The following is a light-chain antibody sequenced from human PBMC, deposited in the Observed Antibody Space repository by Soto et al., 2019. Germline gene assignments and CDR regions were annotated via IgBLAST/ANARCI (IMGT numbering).Light chain of an antibody. CDR2: DAS. J-gene: IGKJ3*01. CDR3: QQRSNWP. CDR1: QGVSSY. Sequence: EIVLTQSPATLSLSPGERATLSCRASQGVSSYLAWYLQKPGQAPRPLIYDASNKATGIPARFRGSGPGTDFTLTISSLEPQDFAVYHCQQRSNWPFGPGTKVDIK. V-gene: IGKV3D-11*01.